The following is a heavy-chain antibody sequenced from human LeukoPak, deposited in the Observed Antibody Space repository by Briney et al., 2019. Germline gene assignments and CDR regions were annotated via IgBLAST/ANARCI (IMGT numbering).Heavy chain of an antibody. J-gene: IGHJ5*02. CDR3: ARGPRLQLEIRKKYNWFDP. D-gene: IGHD1-7*01. Sequence: SETLSLTCVVYGETFTNYYWSWIRQPPGKGLEWIGEVNHSGSANYNPSLKSRVTISVDTSKSQFTLRLNSVTAADTAVYYCARGPRLQLEIRKKYNWFDPWGQGSLVTVSS. CDR2: VNHSGSA. V-gene: IGHV4-34*01. CDR1: GETFTNYY.